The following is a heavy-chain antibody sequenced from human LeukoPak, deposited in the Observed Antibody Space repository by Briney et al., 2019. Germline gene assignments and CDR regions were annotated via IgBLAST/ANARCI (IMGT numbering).Heavy chain of an antibody. D-gene: IGHD3-22*01. Sequence: GGSLSPSCAPYGFTFSRYWMRWVRPAPGEVLEWVANIKQDGSKKNYVDTVKGRFTISRDNAKNSLYLQMNSLRAEDTAVYYCARDYYDSSTYKGDAFDIWGQGTMVTVSS. J-gene: IGHJ3*02. V-gene: IGHV3-7*05. CDR2: IKQDGSKK. CDR1: GFTFSRYW. CDR3: ARDYYDSSTYKGDAFDI.